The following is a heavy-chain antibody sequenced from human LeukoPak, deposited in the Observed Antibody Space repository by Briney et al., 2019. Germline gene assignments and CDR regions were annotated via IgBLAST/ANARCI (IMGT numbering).Heavy chain of an antibody. Sequence: GSSVKVSCKTSGGTFSSSAITWVRQAPGQGLEWMGRIHPDSGATNYAQKFQGRVTLTRDRSITTLYMELSSLRSDDTAIYYCVRENWHYDYWGQGTQATVSS. V-gene: IGHV1-2*02. CDR3: VRENWHYDY. CDR1: GGTFSSSA. J-gene: IGHJ4*02. CDR2: IHPDSGAT. D-gene: IGHD1-7*01.